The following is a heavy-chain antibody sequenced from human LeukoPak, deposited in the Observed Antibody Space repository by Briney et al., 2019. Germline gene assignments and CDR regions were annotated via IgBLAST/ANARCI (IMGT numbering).Heavy chain of an antibody. CDR1: GGSINNYY. V-gene: IGHV4-4*07. J-gene: IGHJ5*02. Sequence: SETLSLTCTVSGGSINNYYWSWIRQPAGKGLEWIGRIYHSGSADVTPSLKSRATISADRSKNQFSLKLSSVTAADTAVYYCARGDGVASAPGGVDPWGQGTLVTVTS. D-gene: IGHD6-13*01. CDR3: ARGDGVASAPGGVDP. CDR2: IYHSGSA.